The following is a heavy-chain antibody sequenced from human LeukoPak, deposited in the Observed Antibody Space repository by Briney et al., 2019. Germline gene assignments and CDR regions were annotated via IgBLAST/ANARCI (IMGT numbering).Heavy chain of an antibody. CDR2: INPSGGST. D-gene: IGHD3-22*01. Sequence: ASVKVSCKAPGYTFTSYYMHWVRQAPGQGLEWMGIINPSGGSTNYAQKFQGRVTMTEDTSTDTAYMELSSLRSEDTAVYYCATRPYYYDSSGYYPGAFDIWGQGTMVTVSS. CDR3: ATRPYYYDSSGYYPGAFDI. V-gene: IGHV1-46*01. CDR1: GYTFTSYY. J-gene: IGHJ3*02.